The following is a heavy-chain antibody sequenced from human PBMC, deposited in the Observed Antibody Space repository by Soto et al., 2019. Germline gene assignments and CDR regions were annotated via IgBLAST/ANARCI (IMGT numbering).Heavy chain of an antibody. CDR3: ARIGYDLWSGYEPAFYYYYMDV. CDR1: GGSISSYY. J-gene: IGHJ6*03. V-gene: IGHV4-59*01. Sequence: SETLYLTCTVSGGSISSYYWSWIRQPPGKGLEWIGYIYYSGSTNYNPSLKSRVTISVDTSKNQFSLKLSSVTAADTAVYYCARIGYDLWSGYEPAFYYYYMDVWGKGTTVTVSS. D-gene: IGHD3-3*01. CDR2: IYYSGST.